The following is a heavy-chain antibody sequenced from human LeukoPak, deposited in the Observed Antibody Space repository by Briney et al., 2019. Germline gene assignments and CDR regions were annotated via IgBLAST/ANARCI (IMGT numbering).Heavy chain of an antibody. D-gene: IGHD2-2*01. V-gene: IGHV3-23*01. CDR3: VSSCTSTSCYVPAY. Sequence: GGSLRLSCVASGFTFSNYDMNWVRQAPGKGLEWVSGILNSGESTYYTDSVKGRFTISRDNSKNTLYVQMNSLRAEDTAVYYCVSSCTSTSCYVPAYWGQGTLITVSS. CDR2: ILNSGEST. CDR1: GFTFSNYD. J-gene: IGHJ4*02.